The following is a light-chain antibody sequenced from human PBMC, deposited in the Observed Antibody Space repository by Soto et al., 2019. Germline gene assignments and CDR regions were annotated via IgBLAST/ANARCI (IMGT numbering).Light chain of an antibody. V-gene: IGKV3-15*01. Sequence: EILMTQSPASLSVSPGENATLSCRASQSVSTNLVWYQQKLGQSPRLLIYDASTRPTGIPARFGGMGSGTQFTLTISRLEPEDFAVYYCQQYSSSPPCTFGPGTKVDIK. CDR1: QSVSTN. CDR3: QQYSSSPPCT. J-gene: IGKJ3*01. CDR2: DAS.